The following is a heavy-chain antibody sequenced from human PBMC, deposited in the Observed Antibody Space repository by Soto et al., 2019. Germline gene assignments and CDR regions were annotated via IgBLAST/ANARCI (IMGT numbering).Heavy chain of an antibody. V-gene: IGHV6-1*01. Sequence: SQTLSLTCAISGDSVSSNTASWNWIRQSPSRGLEWLGRTYFRSKWYNDYAVSVKSRIIINPDTSNNQFSLQLNSVTPEDTAVYYCARGSVPSTTVTTFFLDYWGQGTLVTVSS. CDR3: ARGSVPSTTVTTFFLDY. CDR1: GDSVSSNTAS. J-gene: IGHJ4*02. D-gene: IGHD4-17*01. CDR2: TYFRSKWYN.